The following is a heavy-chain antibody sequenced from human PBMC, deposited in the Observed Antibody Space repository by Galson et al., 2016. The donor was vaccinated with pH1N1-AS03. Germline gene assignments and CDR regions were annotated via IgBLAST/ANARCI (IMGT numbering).Heavy chain of an antibody. J-gene: IGHJ3*01. V-gene: IGHV4-59*03. CDR3: VRQGNKYHRNAFDL. D-gene: IGHD2/OR15-2a*01. Sequence: SETLSLTCTVSGDPMSGNYWNWIRQLPGKGLEWMGYIHFSGSTIYNPSLRGRVTMSIDRSKTQFSLKLISATTADTALYFCVRQGNKYHRNAFDLWGEGTMVTVSS. CDR2: IHFSGST. CDR1: GDPMSGNY.